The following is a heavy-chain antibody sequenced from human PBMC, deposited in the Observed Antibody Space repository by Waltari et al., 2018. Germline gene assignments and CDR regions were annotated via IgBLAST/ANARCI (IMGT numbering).Heavy chain of an antibody. J-gene: IGHJ2*01. D-gene: IGHD7-27*01. CDR3: AIPGGDLWGYERWYFDL. Sequence: EVQLLESGGGLVQPGGSLRLSCAASGFTFSSYALSWVRQAPGKGLEWVSAISGSGGSTYYADSVKGRFTISRDNSKNTLYLQMNSLRAEDTAVYYCAIPGGDLWGYERWYFDLWGRGTLVTISS. V-gene: IGHV3-23*01. CDR1: GFTFSSYA. CDR2: ISGSGGST.